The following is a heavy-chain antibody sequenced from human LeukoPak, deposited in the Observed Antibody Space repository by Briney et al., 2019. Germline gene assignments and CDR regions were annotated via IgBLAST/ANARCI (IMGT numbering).Heavy chain of an antibody. CDR3: AGGGHSSGWFYYYYMDV. J-gene: IGHJ6*03. Sequence: ASVKVSCKASGYTFTGYYMHWVRQAPGQGLEWMGWINPNSGGTNYAQKFQGRVTMTRDTSISTAYMELSRLRSDDTVVYYCAGGGHSSGWFYYYYMDVWGKGTTVTVSS. CDR1: GYTFTGYY. D-gene: IGHD6-19*01. V-gene: IGHV1-2*02. CDR2: INPNSGGT.